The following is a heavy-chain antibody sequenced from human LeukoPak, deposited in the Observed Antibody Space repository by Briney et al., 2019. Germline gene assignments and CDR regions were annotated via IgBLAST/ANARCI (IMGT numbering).Heavy chain of an antibody. CDR1: GGSISSSSYY. CDR3: ARHESRFDP. V-gene: IGHV4-39*01. J-gene: IGHJ5*02. CDR2: IYYSGST. Sequence: SETLSLTCTVSGGSISSSSYYWGWIRQPPGKGLEWIGSIYYSGSTYYNPSLKSRVTISVDTSKNQFSLKLSSVTAADTAVYYCARHESRFDPWGQGTLVTVSS.